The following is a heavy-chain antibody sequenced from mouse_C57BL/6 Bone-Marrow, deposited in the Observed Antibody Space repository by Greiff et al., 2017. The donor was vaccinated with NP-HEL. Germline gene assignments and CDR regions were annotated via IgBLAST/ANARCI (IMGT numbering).Heavy chain of an antibody. CDR1: GYTFTSYW. CDR3: TGTFYDDYDEGDY. J-gene: IGHJ2*01. D-gene: IGHD2-4*01. V-gene: IGHV1-5*01. CDR2: IYPGNSDT. Sequence: VQLQQSGTVLARPGASVKMSCKTSGYTFTSYWMHWVKQRPGQGLEWIGAIYPGNSDTSYNQKFKGKAKLTAVTSASTAYMELSSLTNEDSAVYYGTGTFYDDYDEGDYWGQGTTLTVSS.